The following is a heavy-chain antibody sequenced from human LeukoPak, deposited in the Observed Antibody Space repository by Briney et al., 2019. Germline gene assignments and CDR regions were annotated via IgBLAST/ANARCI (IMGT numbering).Heavy chain of an antibody. J-gene: IGHJ6*03. V-gene: IGHV1-18*01. CDR1: GYAFTTYH. CDR2: INTYNGNT. CDR3: AREGYYGSGSYSGYYYYMDV. D-gene: IGHD3-10*01. Sequence: ASVRVSCKASGYAFTTYHITWVRQAPGQGLEWMGWINTYNGNTNYAQKLQGRVTMTTDRSTSTAYMELRSLRSDDTAVYYCAREGYYGSGSYSGYYYYMDVWGKGTTVTISS.